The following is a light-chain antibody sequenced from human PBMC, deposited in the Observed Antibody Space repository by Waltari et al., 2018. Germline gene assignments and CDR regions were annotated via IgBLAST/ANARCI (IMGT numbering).Light chain of an antibody. Sequence: QSALTQPAYVSWSPGQPSTISWTGTSSDVWNYKCVSWYQQHPGKAPNLMIYAVSKRPSGVVDGFSASRPAHIASLSNCSLQPVDEAEYCSSSYARSRTGIFVRATKVDVL. CDR2: AVS. V-gene: IGLV2-23*02. J-gene: IGLJ2*01. CDR1: SSDVWNYKC. CDR3: SSYARSRTGI.